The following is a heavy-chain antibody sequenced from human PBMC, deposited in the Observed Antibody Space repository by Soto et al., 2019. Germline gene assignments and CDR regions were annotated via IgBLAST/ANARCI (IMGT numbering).Heavy chain of an antibody. V-gene: IGHV3-23*04. CDR1: GFSFGGYA. J-gene: IGHJ6*02. Sequence: EVQLVESGGDFVQPGGSLRLSCAAYGFSFGGYAMIWVRQAPGKGLEWISGVSGGGTSTYYAGSVKGRFTISRDSSEVYLQMNSLRADDTAVYYCAKWGGYYAYYSEMDVWGRGTTVTVSS. CDR3: AKWGGYYAYYSEMDV. CDR2: VSGGGTST. D-gene: IGHD1-26*01.